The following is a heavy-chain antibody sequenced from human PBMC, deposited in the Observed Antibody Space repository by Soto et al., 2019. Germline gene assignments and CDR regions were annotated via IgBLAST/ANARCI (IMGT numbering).Heavy chain of an antibody. D-gene: IGHD7-27*01. V-gene: IGHV4-59*05. CDR3: ALLRVVLTGAAP. Sequence: PSETLSLSCTVSGGSISSYDWGWIRQPPGKGLEWIGSIYYSGNTYYNPSLKRRVTISVDKSKNQVSLKMISVTAADTVFYSGALLRVVLTGAAPWGKGTLVPVSS. J-gene: IGHJ5*02. CDR1: GGSISSYD. CDR2: IYYSGNT.